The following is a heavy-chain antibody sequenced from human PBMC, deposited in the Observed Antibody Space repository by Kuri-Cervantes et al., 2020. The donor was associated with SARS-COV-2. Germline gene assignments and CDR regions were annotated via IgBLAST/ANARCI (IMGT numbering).Heavy chain of an antibody. D-gene: IGHD1-26*01. V-gene: IGHV1-2*02. Sequence: ASVKVSCKASGYTFTGYYMHWLRQAPGQGLEWMGWINPNSGGTNYAQKFQGRVTMTRDTSISTAYMELSRLRSDDTAVYYCARVNTSGSYRSYYYYYYMDVWGKGTTVTVSS. CDR1: GYTFTGYY. J-gene: IGHJ6*03. CDR3: ARVNTSGSYRSYYYYYYMDV. CDR2: INPNSGGT.